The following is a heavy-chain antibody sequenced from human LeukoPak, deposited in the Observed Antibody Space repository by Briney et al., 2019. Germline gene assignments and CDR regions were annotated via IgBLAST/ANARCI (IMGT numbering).Heavy chain of an antibody. Sequence: PGGSLRLSCAASGITVNTNYMSWVRQAPGKGLEWVSIIYSGGATFYADSVKGRFTITRESSKNTLWLQMNSLRAEDTAVYYCAKGGTAMVGLGFDYWGQGTLVTVSS. J-gene: IGHJ4*02. V-gene: IGHV3-66*01. CDR1: GITVNTNY. CDR2: IYSGGAT. D-gene: IGHD5-18*01. CDR3: AKGGTAMVGLGFDY.